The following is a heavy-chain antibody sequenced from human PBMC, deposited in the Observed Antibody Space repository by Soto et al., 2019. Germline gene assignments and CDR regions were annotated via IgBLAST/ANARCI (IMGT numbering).Heavy chain of an antibody. J-gene: IGHJ4*02. CDR1: GYTFTGYY. CDR3: ARADLNIPAAQPFDY. Sequence: ASVKVSCKASGYTFTGYYMHWVRQAPGQGLEWMGWINPNSGGTNYAQKFQGWVTMTRYTSISTAYMELSRLRSDDTAVYYCARADLNIPAAQPFDYWGQGTLVTVSS. V-gene: IGHV1-2*04. D-gene: IGHD2-2*01. CDR2: INPNSGGT.